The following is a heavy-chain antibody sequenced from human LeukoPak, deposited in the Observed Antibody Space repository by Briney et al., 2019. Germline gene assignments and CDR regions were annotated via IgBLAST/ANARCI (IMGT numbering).Heavy chain of an antibody. J-gene: IGHJ4*02. CDR2: IRYDGSNK. D-gene: IGHD6-13*01. CDR1: GFTFSSYG. CDR3: GSGSSSWSPFDY. V-gene: IGHV3-30*02. Sequence: PGGSLRLSCAASGFTFSSYGMHWVRQAPGKGLEWVAFIRYDGSNKYYADSVKGRFTISRDNSKNTLYLQMNSLRAEDTAVYYCGSGSSSWSPFDYWGQGTLVTVSS.